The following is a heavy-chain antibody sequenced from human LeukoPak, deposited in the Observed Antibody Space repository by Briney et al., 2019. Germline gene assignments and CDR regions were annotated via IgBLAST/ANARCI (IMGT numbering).Heavy chain of an antibody. CDR2: FSGSGGST. Sequence: GGSLRLSCAASGFTFSSYAMSWVRQAPGKGLEWVSAFSGSGGSTYYADSVKGRFTISRDNAKNSLYLQMNSLRAEDTAVYYCARVFIGDYGDYQFDYWGQGTLVTVSS. CDR3: ARVFIGDYGDYQFDY. D-gene: IGHD4-17*01. J-gene: IGHJ4*02. V-gene: IGHV3-23*01. CDR1: GFTFSSYA.